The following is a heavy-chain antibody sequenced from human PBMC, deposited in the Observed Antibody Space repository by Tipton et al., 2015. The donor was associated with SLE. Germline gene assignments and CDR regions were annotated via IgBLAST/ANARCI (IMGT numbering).Heavy chain of an antibody. D-gene: IGHD3-3*01. CDR2: IGSTGET. J-gene: IGHJ4*02. CDR3: GRSSGYPDF. Sequence: SLRLSCAASGFTFTSYDMHWVRQSTEKGLEWVSAIGSTGETKYTGSVKGRFTISRDNAKNTVYLQMNSLRAEDTAVYYCGRSSGYPDFWGQGTLVTVSS. V-gene: IGHV3-13*04. CDR1: GFTFTSYD.